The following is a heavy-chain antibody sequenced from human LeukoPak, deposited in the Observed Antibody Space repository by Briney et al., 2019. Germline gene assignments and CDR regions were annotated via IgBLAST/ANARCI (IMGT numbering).Heavy chain of an antibody. CDR2: IIPIFGTA. CDR3: PTGHGQQQGLTMGYYYYIDV. CDR1: GGTFSSYA. J-gene: IGHJ6*03. D-gene: IGHD6-13*01. V-gene: IGHV1-69*05. Sequence: ASVKVSCKASGGTFSSYAISWVRQAPGQGLEWMGGIIPIFGTANYAQKFQGRVTITTDESTSTAYMELSSLRSEDTAVYYCPTGHGQQQGLTMGYYYYIDVWGKGTTVTVSS.